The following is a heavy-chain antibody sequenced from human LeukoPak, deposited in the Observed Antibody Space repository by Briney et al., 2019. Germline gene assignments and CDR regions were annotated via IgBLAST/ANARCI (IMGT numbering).Heavy chain of an antibody. V-gene: IGHV4-39*07. CDR3: ARGALLANWFDP. J-gene: IGHJ5*02. Sequence: PSEILSLTCTVSGGSISSSSYYWGWIRQPPGKGLEWIGSIYYSGSTYYNPSLKSRVTISVDTSKNQFSLKLSSVTAADTAVYYCARGALLANWFDPWGQGTLVTVSS. CDR2: IYYSGST. D-gene: IGHD2/OR15-2a*01. CDR1: GGSISSSSYY.